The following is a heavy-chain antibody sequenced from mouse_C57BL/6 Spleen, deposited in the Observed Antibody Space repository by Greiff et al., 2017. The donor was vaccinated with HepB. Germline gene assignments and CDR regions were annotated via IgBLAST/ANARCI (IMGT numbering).Heavy chain of an antibody. J-gene: IGHJ4*01. CDR2: INPNNGGT. CDR1: GYTFTDYN. Sequence: VQLQQSGPELVKPGASVKIPCKASGYTFTDYNMDWVKQSHGKSLEWIGDINPNNGGTIYNQKFKGKATLTVDKSSSTAYMELRSLTSEDTAVYYCDRSPYYYGSSYDAMDYWGQGTSVTVSS. D-gene: IGHD1-1*01. CDR3: DRSPYYYGSSYDAMDY. V-gene: IGHV1-18*01.